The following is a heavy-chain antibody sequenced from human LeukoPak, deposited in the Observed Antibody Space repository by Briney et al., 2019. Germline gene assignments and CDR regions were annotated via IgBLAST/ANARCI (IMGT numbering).Heavy chain of an antibody. Sequence: GGSLRLSCAASGFTFSSYAMHWVRQAPGKGLEWVAVISYDGSNKYYADSVKGRFTISRDSSKNTLYLQMNSLRAEDTAVYYCARDGPPGWELGYFDYWGQGTLVTVSS. J-gene: IGHJ4*02. CDR3: ARDGPPGWELGYFDY. V-gene: IGHV3-30-3*01. CDR2: ISYDGSNK. CDR1: GFTFSSYA. D-gene: IGHD1-26*01.